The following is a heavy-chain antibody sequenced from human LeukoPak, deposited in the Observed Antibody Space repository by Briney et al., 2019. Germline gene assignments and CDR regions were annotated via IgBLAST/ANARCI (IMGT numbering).Heavy chain of an antibody. V-gene: IGHV1-18*01. Sequence: GASVKVSCKASGYTFTSYGISWVRQAPGQGLEWMGWISAYNGNTNYAQKLQGRVTMTTDTSTSTAYMELRSLRSDDTAVYYCARDLSSSSWYEIDYWGQGTLVTVSS. CDR3: ARDLSSSSWYEIDY. D-gene: IGHD6-13*01. J-gene: IGHJ4*02. CDR1: GYTFTSYG. CDR2: ISAYNGNT.